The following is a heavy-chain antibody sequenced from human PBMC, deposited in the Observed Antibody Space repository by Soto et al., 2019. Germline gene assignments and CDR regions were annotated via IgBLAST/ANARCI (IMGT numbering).Heavy chain of an antibody. CDR1: GFIFTSYW. CDR3: ARRYCSGGSCPPDAFDI. V-gene: IGHV5-10-1*04. CDR2: LNPKDSFA. D-gene: IGHD2-15*01. Sequence: GESLKISCKASGFIFTSYWLSWVRQMPGKGLEWMGMLNPKDSFANYSPSFQGQVTISADKSISTAYLQWSSLKASDTAMYYCARRYCSGGSCPPDAFDIWRQGKMVTVSS. J-gene: IGHJ3*02.